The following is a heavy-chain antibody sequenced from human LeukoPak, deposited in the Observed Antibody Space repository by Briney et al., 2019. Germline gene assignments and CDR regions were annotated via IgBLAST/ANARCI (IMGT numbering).Heavy chain of an antibody. CDR1: GFTFSSYA. V-gene: IGHV3-23*01. CDR2: ISGSGGST. CDR3: AKDRIAARPGLWFGDGDYFDY. Sequence: GGSLRLSCAASGFTFSSYAMSWVRQAPGKGLEWVSAISGSGGSTYYADSVKGRFTISRDNSKNTLYLQMNSLRAEDTAVYYCAKDRIAARPGLWFGDGDYFDYWGQGTLVTVSS. D-gene: IGHD3-10*01. J-gene: IGHJ4*02.